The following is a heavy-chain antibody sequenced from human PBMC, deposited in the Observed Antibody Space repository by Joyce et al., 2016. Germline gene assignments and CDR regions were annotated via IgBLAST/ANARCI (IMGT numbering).Heavy chain of an antibody. D-gene: IGHD6-19*01. Sequence: QVQLQQWGAGLLKTSETLSLTCAVYRGPFSGFFWSWVRQPPGKGLEWIGDITNSGATHYNPSLKSRLTMSVDTSRKEFALKLSSVTVADTAIYYCARSQWLAPLMYWGQGTPVTVSS. CDR2: ITNSGAT. J-gene: IGHJ4*02. CDR3: ARSQWLAPLMY. CDR1: RGPFSGFF. V-gene: IGHV4-34*02.